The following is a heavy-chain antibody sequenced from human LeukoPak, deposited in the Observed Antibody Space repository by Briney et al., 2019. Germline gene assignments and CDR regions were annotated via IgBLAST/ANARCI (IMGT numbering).Heavy chain of an antibody. V-gene: IGHV3-64D*06. CDR3: VKDDTYYYDSSGPD. CDR2: ISSNGGRT. J-gene: IGHJ4*02. CDR1: GFTLSIYA. D-gene: IGHD3-22*01. Sequence: PGGSLRLSCSASGFTLSIYAMHWVRQAPGKGLEYVSTISSNGGRTYYADSVKGRFTISRDNSKNTLYLQMSSLRAEDTAVYYCVKDDTYYYDSSGPDWGQGTLVTVSS.